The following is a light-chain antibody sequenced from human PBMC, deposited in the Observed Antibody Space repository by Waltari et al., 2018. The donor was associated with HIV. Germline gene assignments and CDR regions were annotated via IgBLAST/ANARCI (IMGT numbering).Light chain of an antibody. J-gene: IGLJ1*01. Sequence: QSVLTQTPSASGTPGQRVIVSCSGSSSNIGSNTVNWYQLLPGAAPRLLIHSLNHRPPGVPDRFSGCTSGASASLAISGLQSEDEADYYCAAWDDNLNGYVFGSGTKVTVL. CDR1: SSNIGSNT. V-gene: IGLV1-44*01. CDR3: AAWDDNLNGYV. CDR2: SLN.